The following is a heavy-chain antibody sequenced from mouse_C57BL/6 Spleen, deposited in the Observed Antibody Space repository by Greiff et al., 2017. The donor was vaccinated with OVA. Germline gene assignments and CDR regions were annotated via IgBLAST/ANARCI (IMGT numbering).Heavy chain of an antibody. Sequence: EVQVVESGGGLVKPGGSLKLSCAASGFTFSSYTMSWVRQTPEKRLEWVATISGGGGNTYYPASVKGRFTISRDNAKNTLYLQMSSLRSEDTALYYCARPFYDYDSAWFAYWGQGTLVTVSA. D-gene: IGHD2-4*01. J-gene: IGHJ3*01. CDR3: ARPFYDYDSAWFAY. V-gene: IGHV5-9*01. CDR1: GFTFSSYT. CDR2: ISGGGGNT.